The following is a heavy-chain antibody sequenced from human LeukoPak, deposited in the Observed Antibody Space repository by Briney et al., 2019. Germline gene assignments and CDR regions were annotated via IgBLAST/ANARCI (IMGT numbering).Heavy chain of an antibody. D-gene: IGHD3-22*01. CDR2: ISSSGSTM. J-gene: IGHJ3*02. V-gene: IGHV3-48*01. CDR1: GFTFSSYS. Sequence: PGGSQRLSCAASGFTFSSYSMNWVRQARGKGLGWVLYISSSGSTMYYADSVEGRFSISRDNAKTSLYLQITSLRAEDTAVYYWARDHHRRLYDSQARDTFDIWGQGTMVTVSS. CDR3: ARDHHRRLYDSQARDTFDI.